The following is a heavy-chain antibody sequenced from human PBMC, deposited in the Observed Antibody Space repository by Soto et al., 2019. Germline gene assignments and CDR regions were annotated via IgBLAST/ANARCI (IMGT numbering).Heavy chain of an antibody. Sequence: SETLSLTCTVSGGSISSYYWSWIRQPPGKGLEWIGEINHSGSTNYNPSLKSRVTISVDTSKNQFSLKLSSVTAADTAVYYCARKVPAATYYYYYYMDVWGKGTTVTVSS. CDR1: GGSISSYY. CDR2: INHSGST. J-gene: IGHJ6*03. D-gene: IGHD2-2*01. V-gene: IGHV4-34*01. CDR3: ARKVPAATYYYYYYMDV.